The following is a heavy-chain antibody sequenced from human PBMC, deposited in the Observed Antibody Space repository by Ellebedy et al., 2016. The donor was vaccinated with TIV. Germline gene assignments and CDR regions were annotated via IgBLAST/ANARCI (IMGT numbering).Heavy chain of an antibody. Sequence: GESLKISXKGSGYSFTSYWIGWVRQMPGKGLEWMGIIYPGDSDTRYSPSFQGQVTISADKSISTAYLQWSSLKASDTAMYYCARQAYDEDSSGSHHDYWGQGTLVTVSS. J-gene: IGHJ4*02. CDR3: ARQAYDEDSSGSHHDY. CDR1: GYSFTSYW. CDR2: IYPGDSDT. D-gene: IGHD3-22*01. V-gene: IGHV5-51*01.